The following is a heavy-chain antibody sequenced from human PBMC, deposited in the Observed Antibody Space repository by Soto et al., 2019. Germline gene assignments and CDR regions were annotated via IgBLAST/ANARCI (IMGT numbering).Heavy chain of an antibody. V-gene: IGHV3-30*18. Sequence: QVQLVESGGGVVQPGRSLRLSCAASGFTFSSYGMHWVRQAPGKGLEWVAVISYDGSNKYYADSVKGRFTISRDNSKNTLYLQMNSLRAEDTAVYYCAKDRARYCGGGRCYSIFDYWGQGTLVTVSS. CDR3: AKDRARYCGGGRCYSIFDY. D-gene: IGHD2-15*01. J-gene: IGHJ4*02. CDR1: GFTFSSYG. CDR2: ISYDGSNK.